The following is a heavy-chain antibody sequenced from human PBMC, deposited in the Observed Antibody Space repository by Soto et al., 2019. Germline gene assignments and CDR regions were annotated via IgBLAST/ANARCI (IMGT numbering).Heavy chain of an antibody. D-gene: IGHD4-17*01. CDR3: ARIYGDYRKNYYYGMDV. CDR2: ISSSSSSI. CDR1: GFTFSSYS. V-gene: IGHV3-21*01. J-gene: IGHJ6*02. Sequence: PGGSLRLSCAASGFTFSSYSMNWVRQAPGTGLEWVSSISSSSSSIYYADSVKGRFTISRDNAKNSLYLQMNSLRAEDTAVYYCARIYGDYRKNYYYGMDVWGQGTTVTVSS.